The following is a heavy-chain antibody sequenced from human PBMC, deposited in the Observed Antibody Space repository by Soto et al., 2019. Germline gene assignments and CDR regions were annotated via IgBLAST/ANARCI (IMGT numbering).Heavy chain of an antibody. CDR3: ARQLVAVLDY. V-gene: IGHV4-59*08. Sequence: PSETLSLTCTVSGGSIRSYCWTWIRQPPGEGLEWIGCICNSGTTNYNPSLKSRVTISVDTSKNQFSLKLSSVTAADTAVYYCARQLVAVLDYRGQGTLVTVSS. CDR1: GGSIRSYC. J-gene: IGHJ4*02. CDR2: ICNSGTT. D-gene: IGHD5-12*01.